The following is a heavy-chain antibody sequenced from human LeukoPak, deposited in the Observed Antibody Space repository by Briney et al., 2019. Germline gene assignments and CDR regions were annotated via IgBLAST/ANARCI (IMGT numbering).Heavy chain of an antibody. CDR1: GFTFSSYD. D-gene: IGHD5-18*01. CDR2: ISGSGGST. J-gene: IGHJ4*02. CDR3: SRLRGYSYGYADY. V-gene: IGHV3-23*01. Sequence: GGSLRLSCAASGFTFSSYDMSWVRQAPGKGLEWVSVISGSGGSTYYADSVKGRFTISRDNSKNTLYLQMNNLRAEDTAVYYCSRLRGYSYGYADYWGQGTLVTVSS.